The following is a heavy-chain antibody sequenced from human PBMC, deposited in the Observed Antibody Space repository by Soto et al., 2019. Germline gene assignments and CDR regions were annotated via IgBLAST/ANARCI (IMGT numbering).Heavy chain of an antibody. CDR1: GDSVSSNSVA. D-gene: IGHD6-19*01. Sequence: PSQTLSLTCVISGDSVSSNSVAWNWIRQSPSRGLEWLGRTYYRSKWYNAYSVSVKSRITINPDTSKNQFSLQLKSVTPGDTAVYYCVRDTGSGSGWYGIWGQGTQVTVSS. V-gene: IGHV6-1*01. CDR3: VRDTGSGSGWYGI. CDR2: TYYRSKWYN. J-gene: IGHJ4*02.